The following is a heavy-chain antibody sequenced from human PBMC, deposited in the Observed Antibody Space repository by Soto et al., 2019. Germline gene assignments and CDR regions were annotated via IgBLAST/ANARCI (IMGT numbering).Heavy chain of an antibody. CDR3: ARSVAVPGVYIDY. CDR1: GGSISGSY. CDR2: VYYTGST. V-gene: IGHV4-59*01. D-gene: IGHD6-19*01. J-gene: IGHJ4*02. Sequence: SETLSLTCSVSGGSISGSYWSWIRQSPGKGLEWLGYVYYTGSTNYSPSLRSRVSISVDTSKNEFSLRLSSVTAADTAVYFCARSVAVPGVYIDYWGQGTQVTVSS.